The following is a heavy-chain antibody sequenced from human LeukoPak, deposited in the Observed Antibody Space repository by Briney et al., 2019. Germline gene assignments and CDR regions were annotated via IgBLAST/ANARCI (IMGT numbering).Heavy chain of an antibody. CDR1: GGSFSGYY. V-gene: IGHV4-34*01. D-gene: IGHD3-16*01. CDR2: INHSGST. CDR3: GRGARHLGVVRGPFNY. J-gene: IGHJ4*02. Sequence: SETLSLTCAVYGGSFSGYYWSWIRQPPGKGLEWIGEINHSGSTNYNPSLKSRVTISVDTSKNQFSLKLSSVTAADTAVYYCGRGARHLGVVRGPFNYWGREPLVTVPS.